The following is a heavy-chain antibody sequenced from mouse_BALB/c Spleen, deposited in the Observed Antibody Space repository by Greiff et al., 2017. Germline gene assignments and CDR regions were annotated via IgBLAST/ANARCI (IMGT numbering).Heavy chain of an antibody. J-gene: IGHJ2*01. Sequence: QVQLQQSGAELAKPGASVKMSCKASGYTFTSYWMHWVKQRPGQGLEWIGYINPSTGYTEYNQKFKGKATLTVDKSSSTAYMQLSSLTSEDSAVYYCARRVYYGSSYYFDYWGQGTTLTVSS. CDR3: ARRVYYGSSYYFDY. CDR2: INPSTGYT. V-gene: IGHV1-7*01. CDR1: GYTFTSYW. D-gene: IGHD1-1*01.